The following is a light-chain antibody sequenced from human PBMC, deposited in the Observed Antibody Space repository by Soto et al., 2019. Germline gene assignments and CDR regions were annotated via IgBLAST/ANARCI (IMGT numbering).Light chain of an antibody. CDR1: SSNIGSNY. CDR2: XXN. V-gene: IGLV1-47*01. J-gene: IGLJ2*01. Sequence: QTVVTQPPSASGTPGQRVTISCXGSSSNIGSNYVYWYQQLPGTAPKLLIYXXNQRPSGVPDRFSGSKSGTSASLAISGLRSEDEADYYCAAWDDSLSGVVFGGGTKLTVL. CDR3: AAWDDSLSGVV.